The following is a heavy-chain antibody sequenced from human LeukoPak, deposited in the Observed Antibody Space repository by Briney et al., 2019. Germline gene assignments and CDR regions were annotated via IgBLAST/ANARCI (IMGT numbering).Heavy chain of an antibody. J-gene: IGHJ4*02. CDR2: ISWRSDSV. V-gene: IGHV3-9*01. CDR3: AKDWSYGGNSWKYFGS. Sequence: PGGSLRLSCAASGFTFDDYAMRWVRQAPGKGLEWVSGISWRSDSVDYADSVKGRFTISRDNAKSSLYLRMNSLRADDTALYYCAKDWSYGGNSWKYFGSWGQGILVTVSS. CDR1: GFTFDDYA. D-gene: IGHD4-23*01.